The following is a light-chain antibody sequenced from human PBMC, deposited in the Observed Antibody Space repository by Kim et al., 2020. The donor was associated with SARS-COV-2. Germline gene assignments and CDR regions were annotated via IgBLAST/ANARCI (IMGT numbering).Light chain of an antibody. CDR1: SSDIGTYNY. CDR3: SSYADSVL. V-gene: IGLV2-8*01. CDR2: EVN. J-gene: IGLJ6*01. Sequence: QSALTQPPSASGSPGQSVTISCTGTSSDIGTYNYVSWYQQHPGKAPKLIIYEVNKRPSGVPDRFSGSKSGNTASLTVSGLQAEDEADYYCSSYADSVLFGGGTKVTVL.